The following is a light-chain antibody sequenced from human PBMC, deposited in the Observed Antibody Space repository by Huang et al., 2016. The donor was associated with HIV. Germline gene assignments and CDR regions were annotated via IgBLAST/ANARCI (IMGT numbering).Light chain of an antibody. V-gene: IGKV3-15*01. J-gene: IGKJ1*01. CDR3: QQYNTWPRT. Sequence: EIVLTQSPATLSVSPGASATLSCRASQTVSDPLAWFQQRPGQPPRLLIYGGSTRASGTPARFSGSGSGTVFGLVINNLQPEDFAVYYCQQYNTWPRTFGQGTRVEIQ. CDR2: GGS. CDR1: QTVSDP.